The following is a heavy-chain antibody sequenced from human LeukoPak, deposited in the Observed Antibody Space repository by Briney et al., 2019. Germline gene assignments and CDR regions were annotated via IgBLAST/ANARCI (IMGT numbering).Heavy chain of an antibody. CDR2: SSGNGRST. CDR3: VNQISGWVY. Sequence: GGSLRLSCSASGFTFSTQPMHWVRQAPGKGLEYVSGSSGNGRSTYYADSVKGRFTISRDNSKNTLYLQMSSLRPEDTAVYYCVNQISGWVYWGQGTLVTVSS. CDR1: GFTFSTQP. V-gene: IGHV3-64D*06. J-gene: IGHJ4*02. D-gene: IGHD6-19*01.